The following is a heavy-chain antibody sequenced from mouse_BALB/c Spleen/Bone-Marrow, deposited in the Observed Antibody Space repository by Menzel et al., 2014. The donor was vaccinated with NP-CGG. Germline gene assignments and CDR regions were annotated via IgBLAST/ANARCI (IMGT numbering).Heavy chain of an antibody. CDR2: ISSGSSTI. Sequence: VQLKDSGGGLVQPGGSRKLSCAASGFTFSSFGMHRVRQAPEKGLEWVAYISSGSSTIYYADTVKGRFTISRDNPKNTLFLQMTSLRSEDTAMYYCARPYYGSSYYFDYWGQGTTLTVSS. V-gene: IGHV5-17*02. D-gene: IGHD1-1*01. CDR3: ARPYYGSSYYFDY. J-gene: IGHJ2*01. CDR1: GFTFSSFG.